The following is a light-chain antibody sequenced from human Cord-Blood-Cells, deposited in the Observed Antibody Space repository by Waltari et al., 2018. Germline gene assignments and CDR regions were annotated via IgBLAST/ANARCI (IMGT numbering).Light chain of an antibody. CDR2: EGS. V-gene: IGLV2-23*01. Sequence: QSALTQPASVSGSPGQSITISCTGTSSDVGSYNLVSWYQQHPGKAPKLRIYEGSKRPSGVSNRFSGSKSGNTASLTISGRQAEDEADYYCCSYAVSSTWVFGGGTKLTVL. CDR1: SSDVGSYNL. CDR3: CSYAVSSTWV. J-gene: IGLJ3*02.